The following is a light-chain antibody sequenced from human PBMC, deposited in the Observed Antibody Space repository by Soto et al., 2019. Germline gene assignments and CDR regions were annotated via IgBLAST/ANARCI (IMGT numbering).Light chain of an antibody. Sequence: QSALTQPRSVSGSPGQSVTFSCTGTSSDVGGYDYVSWYQHHPGKAPKLLIYDVSKRPSGVPDRFSGSKSGNTASLTISGLQAEDEADYYCCSYAGSYTGVFGGGTKVTVL. CDR3: CSYAGSYTGV. CDR2: DVS. J-gene: IGLJ2*01. CDR1: SSDVGGYDY. V-gene: IGLV2-11*01.